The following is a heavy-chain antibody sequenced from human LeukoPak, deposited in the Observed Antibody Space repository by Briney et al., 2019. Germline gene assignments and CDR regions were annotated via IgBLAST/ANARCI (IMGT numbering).Heavy chain of an antibody. Sequence: GGSLRLSCEISGFTFSRFAMNWVRQAPGQGLEWISIISGSGSSAYYADSVKGRFIVSRDNFKNTVNLEMSSLRVEDTAVYYCVPEGFDIWGQGKWSPSPQ. CDR2: ISGSGSSA. J-gene: IGHJ3*02. CDR1: GFTFSRFA. V-gene: IGHV3-23*01. CDR3: VPEGFDI.